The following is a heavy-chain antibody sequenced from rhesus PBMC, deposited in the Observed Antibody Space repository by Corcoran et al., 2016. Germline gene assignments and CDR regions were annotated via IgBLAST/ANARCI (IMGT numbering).Heavy chain of an antibody. J-gene: IGHJ6*01. CDR2: ISGSSVST. CDR3: ARGYSYSPYYGLDS. D-gene: IGHD5-12*01. Sequence: VQLQESGPGLVKPSATLSLPRAVSGGPISRSNWWSWIRQPPGKGVEWMGYISGSSVSTYYNPSLKSLVIMSKDTSKNQFSLKLSSVTAADTALYYCARGYSYSPYYGLDSWGQGVVVTVSS. V-gene: IGHV4S19*01. CDR1: GGPISRSNW.